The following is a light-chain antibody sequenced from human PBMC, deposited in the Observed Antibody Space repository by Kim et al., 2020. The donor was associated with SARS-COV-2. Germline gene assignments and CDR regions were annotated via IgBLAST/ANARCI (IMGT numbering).Light chain of an antibody. CDR2: GNN. Sequence: QMITTSCAGSSSNSGACYDVHWYQQLPGPAPPLLNYGNNTRPSAVPVRFSGSKSATSPSLTITGLEAEDEDDYYCQYYGRRSVMFGGGTQLTVL. CDR1: SSNSGACYD. V-gene: IGLV1-40*01. CDR3: QYYGRRSVM. J-gene: IGLJ3*02.